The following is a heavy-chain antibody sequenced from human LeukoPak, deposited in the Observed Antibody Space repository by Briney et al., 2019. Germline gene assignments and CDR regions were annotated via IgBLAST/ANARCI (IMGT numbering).Heavy chain of an antibody. J-gene: IGHJ3*02. D-gene: IGHD3-22*01. V-gene: IGHV1-69*04. CDR1: GGTFSSYA. CDR2: IIPILGIA. CDR3: ASPRSNYYDNGVAFDI. Sequence: SVKVSCKASGGTFSSYAISWVRQAPGQGLEWMGRIIPILGIANYAQKFQGRVTITADKSTSTAYMELSSLRSEDTAVYYCASPRSNYYDNGVAFDIWGQGTMVTVSS.